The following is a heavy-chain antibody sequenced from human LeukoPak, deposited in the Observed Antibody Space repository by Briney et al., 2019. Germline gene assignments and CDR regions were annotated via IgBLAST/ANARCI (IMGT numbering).Heavy chain of an antibody. Sequence: ASVKVSCKASGYTFTSYGISWVRQAPGQGLEWMGWISAYNGSTNYTQKLQGRVTMTTDTSTSTAYMELRSLRSDDTAVYYCARVRWVGSSGYYSYYYGMDVWGQGTTVTVSS. CDR3: ARVRWVGSSGYYSYYYGMDV. CDR1: GYTFTSYG. V-gene: IGHV1-18*01. D-gene: IGHD3-22*01. CDR2: ISAYNGST. J-gene: IGHJ6*02.